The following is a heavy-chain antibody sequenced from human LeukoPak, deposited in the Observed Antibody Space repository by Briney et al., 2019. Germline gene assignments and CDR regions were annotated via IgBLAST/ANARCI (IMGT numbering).Heavy chain of an antibody. J-gene: IGHJ4*02. CDR2: IYYSGTT. CDR3: ARGTLYSGWSYYFDS. Sequence: SETLSLTCTVSGGSISSSSYYWGWIRQPPGKGLEWIGSIYYSGTTKYNPSLKSRVTISVDNSNNKFSLRLSSVTAADTALYYCARGTLYSGWSYYFDSWGQGTLVTVSS. CDR1: GGSISSSSYY. D-gene: IGHD6-19*01. V-gene: IGHV4-39*07.